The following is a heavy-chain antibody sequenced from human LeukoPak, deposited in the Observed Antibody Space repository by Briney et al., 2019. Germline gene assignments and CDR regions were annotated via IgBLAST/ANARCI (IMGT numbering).Heavy chain of an antibody. CDR2: INPSGGST. CDR1: GYIFTSYY. D-gene: IGHD3-22*01. J-gene: IGHJ3*02. V-gene: IGHV1-46*01. CDR3: TRGKVYYYDSSGSKFAFDI. Sequence: GATVKVSCKASGYIFTSYYMHWVRQAPGQGLEWMGIINPSGGSTSYAQKFQGRVTMTRDTSTSTVYMELSSLKSEDTAVYYCTRGKVYYYDSSGSKFAFDIWGQGTMVTVSS.